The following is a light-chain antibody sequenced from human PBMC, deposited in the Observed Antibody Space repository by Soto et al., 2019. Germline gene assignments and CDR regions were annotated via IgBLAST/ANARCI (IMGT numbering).Light chain of an antibody. CDR2: AAS. CDR3: RHGYSTPLT. Sequence: AIRMTQSPSSFSASTGDRVTITCAASQGISSYLAWYQQKPGKAPKLLIYAASTLQSGVPSRFSGSGSGTDFTLTISSLQPEDFATYFCRHGYSTPLTFGGGTKVDI. CDR1: QGISSY. J-gene: IGKJ4*01. V-gene: IGKV1-8*01.